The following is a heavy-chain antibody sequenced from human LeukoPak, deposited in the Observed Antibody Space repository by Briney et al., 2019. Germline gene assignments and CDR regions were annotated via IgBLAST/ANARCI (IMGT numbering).Heavy chain of an antibody. J-gene: IGHJ3*01. CDR2: LSGSSSRS. V-gene: IGHV3-48*01. CDR1: GFSFSSYS. D-gene: IGHD4-17*01. CDR3: ARDLSVTTLYFDAFDV. Sequence: GGSLRLSCAASGFSFSSYSMNWVRQAPGRGLEWISCLSGSSSRSYYADSVKGRFTISRDNAKNSLYLQMNSLRAEDTAVYYCARDLSVTTLYFDAFDVWGQGTMVTVSS.